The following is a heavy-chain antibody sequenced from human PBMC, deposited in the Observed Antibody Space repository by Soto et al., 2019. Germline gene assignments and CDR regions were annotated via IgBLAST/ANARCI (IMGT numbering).Heavy chain of an antibody. CDR2: IIPIFGPA. CDR3: ARGPAAAVPIAEYFQH. D-gene: IGHD6-13*01. Sequence: QVQLVQSGAEVKKPGSSVKVSCKASGGTFSSYAISWVRQAPGQGLEWMGGIIPIFGPANYAQKFQGRVTITADESTSTAYMELSSLRSEDTAVYYCARGPAAAVPIAEYFQHWGQGTLVTVSS. CDR1: GGTFSSYA. J-gene: IGHJ1*01. V-gene: IGHV1-69*01.